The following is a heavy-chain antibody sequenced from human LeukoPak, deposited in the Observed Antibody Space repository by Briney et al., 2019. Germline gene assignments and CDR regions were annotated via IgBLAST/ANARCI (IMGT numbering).Heavy chain of an antibody. Sequence: GGSLRLSCAASGFTFNDYYMSWIRQAPGKGLEWVSYMSSSGSTIYYADSVKGRFTISRDNAKNSLYLQMNSLRAEDTAVYYCARDPWDSSSSGYWGQGTLVTVSS. CDR1: GFTFNDYY. CDR3: ARDPWDSSSSGY. D-gene: IGHD6-6*01. CDR2: MSSSGSTI. V-gene: IGHV3-11*04. J-gene: IGHJ4*02.